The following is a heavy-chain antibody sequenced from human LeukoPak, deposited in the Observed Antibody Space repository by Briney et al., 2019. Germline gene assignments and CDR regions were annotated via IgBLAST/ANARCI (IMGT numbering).Heavy chain of an antibody. D-gene: IGHD3-22*01. J-gene: IGHJ5*02. V-gene: IGHV4-59*01. CDR2: IYYSKST. Sequence: SETLFLTCTVSGGSISSYYWSWIRQPPGKGLEWIGYIYYSKSTNYNPSLKSRVTISGDTSKNQFSLELSSVTAADTAVYYCARGLSDSSGYYYGGRFDPWGQGTLVTVSS. CDR3: ARGLSDSSGYYYGGRFDP. CDR1: GGSISSYY.